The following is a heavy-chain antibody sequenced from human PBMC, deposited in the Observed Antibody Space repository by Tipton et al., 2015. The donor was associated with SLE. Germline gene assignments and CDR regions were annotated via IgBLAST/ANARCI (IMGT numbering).Heavy chain of an antibody. CDR3: AREARRTWRAFDV. J-gene: IGHJ3*01. Sequence: TLSLTCAVYGGSFSGYYWSWIRQSPGKGLEWIGEINHSGITTYSTSLKSRVTISVDTSKNQFSLKVMSVTAADTAVYYCAREARRTWRAFDVWGQGTLVTVSS. V-gene: IGHV4-34*01. CDR2: INHSGIT. CDR1: GGSFSGYY.